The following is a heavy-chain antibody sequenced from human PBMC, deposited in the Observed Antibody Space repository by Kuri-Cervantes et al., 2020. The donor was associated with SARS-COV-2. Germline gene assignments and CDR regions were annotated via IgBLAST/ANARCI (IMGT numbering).Heavy chain of an antibody. J-gene: IGHJ4*02. CDR3: TTAGLVGNMYYFDY. D-gene: IGHD2-15*01. CDR1: GFTFDDYG. Sequence: GGSLRLSCAASGFTFDDYGTSWVRQAPGKGLEWVGRIKSKTDGGTTDYAAPVKGRFTISRDDSKNTLYLQMNSLKTEDTAVYYCTTAGLVGNMYYFDYWGQGTLVTVSS. V-gene: IGHV3-15*01. CDR2: IKSKTDGGTT.